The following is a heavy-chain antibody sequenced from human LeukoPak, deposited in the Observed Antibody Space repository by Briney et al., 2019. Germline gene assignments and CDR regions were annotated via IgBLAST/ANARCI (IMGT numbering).Heavy chain of an antibody. Sequence: ASVKVSCKASGYTFTGYYMHWVRQAPGQGLEWMGWINPNSGGTNYAQKFQGRVTMTRDTPISTAYMELSRLRSDDTAVYYCARARIAAAGGGFDYWGQGTLVTVSS. V-gene: IGHV1-2*02. J-gene: IGHJ4*02. CDR2: INPNSGGT. CDR1: GYTFTGYY. CDR3: ARARIAAAGGGFDY. D-gene: IGHD6-13*01.